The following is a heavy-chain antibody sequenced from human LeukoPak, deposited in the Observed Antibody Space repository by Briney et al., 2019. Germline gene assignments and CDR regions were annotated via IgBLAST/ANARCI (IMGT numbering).Heavy chain of an antibody. D-gene: IGHD3-22*01. CDR3: ATIEATMIVVEPPYYFDY. J-gene: IGHJ4*02. Sequence: GGSLRLSCAASGFTFSRNAMSWVRQAPGKGLEWVSSISGSSYDIFYADSVKGRFTISRDNSKNTLYLQMNSLRAEDTAVYYCATIEATMIVVEPPYYFDYWGQGTLVTVSS. V-gene: IGHV3-23*01. CDR1: GFTFSRNA. CDR2: ISGSSYDI.